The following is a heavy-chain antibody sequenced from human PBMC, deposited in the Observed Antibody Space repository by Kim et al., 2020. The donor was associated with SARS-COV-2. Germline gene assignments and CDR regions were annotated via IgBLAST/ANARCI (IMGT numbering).Heavy chain of an antibody. Sequence: GGSLRLSCAASGFTFDDYAMHWVRQAPGKGLEWVSLISGDGGSTYYADSVKGRFTISRDNSKNSLYLQMNSLRTEDTALYYCAKDQYCSGGSCYFDAFDIWGQGTMVTVSS. CDR3: AKDQYCSGGSCYFDAFDI. J-gene: IGHJ3*02. CDR2: ISGDGGST. V-gene: IGHV3-43*02. D-gene: IGHD2-15*01. CDR1: GFTFDDYA.